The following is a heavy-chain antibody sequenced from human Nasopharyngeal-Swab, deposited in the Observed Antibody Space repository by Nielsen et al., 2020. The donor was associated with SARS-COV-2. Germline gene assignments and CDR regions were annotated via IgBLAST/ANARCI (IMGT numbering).Heavy chain of an antibody. D-gene: IGHD2-2*01. V-gene: IGHV3-74*03. J-gene: IGHJ4*02. CDR3: TNGPTATTSQWFDY. CDR1: GFTFTTTW. CDR2: INYDGTIT. Sequence: GGSLRLSCAASGFTFTTTWFQWVRQAPGKGLAWVSIINYDGTITTYADSVKGRFTVSRDNARNTVYLHMNSLEPEDTAVYFCTNGPTATTSQWFDYWGQGTLVTVSS.